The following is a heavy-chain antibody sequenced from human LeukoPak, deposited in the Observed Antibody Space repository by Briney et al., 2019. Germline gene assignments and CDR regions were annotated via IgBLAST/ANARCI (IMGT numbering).Heavy chain of an antibody. Sequence: SLRLSCAARGFTFDDYAMHWVRQAPGKGLEWVSGISWNSGSIGYADSVKGRFTISRDNAKNSLYLQMNSLRAEDMALYYCARGDRFRYSYADYWGQGTLVTVSS. CDR3: ARGDRFRYSYADY. CDR1: GFTFDDYA. D-gene: IGHD5-18*01. J-gene: IGHJ4*02. CDR2: ISWNSGSI. V-gene: IGHV3-9*03.